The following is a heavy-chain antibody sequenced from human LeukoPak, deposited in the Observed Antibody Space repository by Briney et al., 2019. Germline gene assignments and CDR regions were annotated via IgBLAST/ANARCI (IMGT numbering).Heavy chain of an antibody. Sequence: PGGSLRLSCAASGFTFSSYWMHWVRQAPGKGLVRVSRINSDGSSTSYADSVKGRFTISRDNAKNTVYLQMNSLRDEDTAIYYCAKDLVTGSLDYWGQGTLVTVSS. V-gene: IGHV3-74*01. J-gene: IGHJ4*02. CDR2: INSDGSST. D-gene: IGHD3-10*01. CDR3: AKDLVTGSLDY. CDR1: GFTFSSYW.